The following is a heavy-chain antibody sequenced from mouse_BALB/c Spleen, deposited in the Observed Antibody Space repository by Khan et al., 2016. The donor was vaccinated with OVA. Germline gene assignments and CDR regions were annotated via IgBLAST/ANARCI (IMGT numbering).Heavy chain of an antibody. D-gene: IGHD2-14*01. Sequence: QIQLVQSGPELKKPGETVKISCKASGFTFTNYGMNWVKQAPGKGLKWVGWINTYTGEPTYADDFKGRFAFSLETSASTAYLQINNLKNEDMATYFCARTYYRYDRYFDVWGAATTVTVSS. J-gene: IGHJ1*01. CDR2: INTYTGEP. V-gene: IGHV9-1*02. CDR1: GFTFTNYG. CDR3: ARTYYRYDRYFDV.